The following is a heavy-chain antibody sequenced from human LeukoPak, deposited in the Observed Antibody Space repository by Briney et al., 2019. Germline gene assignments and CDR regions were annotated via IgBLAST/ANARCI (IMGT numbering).Heavy chain of an antibody. V-gene: IGHV3-30*18. CDR3: AKDLGGVINY. Sequence: PGGSLRLSCAASGFTFSSYGMHWVRQAPGEGLEWVAVISYDGSNKYYADSVKGRFTISRENSKNTLYLQMNSLRAEDTAVYYCAKDLGGVINYCGQGTLVTVSS. CDR2: ISYDGSNK. CDR1: GFTFSSYG. D-gene: IGHD2/OR15-2a*01. J-gene: IGHJ4*02.